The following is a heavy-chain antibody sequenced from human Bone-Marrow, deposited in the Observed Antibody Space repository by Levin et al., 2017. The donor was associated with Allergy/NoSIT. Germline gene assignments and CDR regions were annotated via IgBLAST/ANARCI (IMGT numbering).Heavy chain of an antibody. D-gene: IGHD6-6*01. CDR1: GFMFTSSG. J-gene: IGHJ4*02. CDR2: ISVYNGHT. Sequence: EASVKVSCKTSGFMFTSSGICWVRQAPGQGLEWMGWISVYNGHTDYAQKFQGRVTMTTETSTSTVYMDLRSLRSDDTAVYYCARDTPTIYSTSFTADSWGQGTLVTVSS. V-gene: IGHV1-18*01. CDR3: ARDTPTIYSTSFTADS.